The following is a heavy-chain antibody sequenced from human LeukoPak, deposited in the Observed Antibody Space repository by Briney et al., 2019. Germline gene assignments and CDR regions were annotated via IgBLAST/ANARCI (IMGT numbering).Heavy chain of an antibody. D-gene: IGHD3-10*01. J-gene: IGHJ4*02. V-gene: IGHV3-30*01. Sequence: GRSLRLSCAASGFTFSSYAMHWVRQAPGKGLEWVAVISYDGSNKYYADSVKGRFTISRDNSKNMLYLQMNSLRAEDTAVYYCARDRYYMVRGVQPGAYWGQGTLVTVSS. CDR2: ISYDGSNK. CDR1: GFTFSSYA. CDR3: ARDRYYMVRGVQPGAY.